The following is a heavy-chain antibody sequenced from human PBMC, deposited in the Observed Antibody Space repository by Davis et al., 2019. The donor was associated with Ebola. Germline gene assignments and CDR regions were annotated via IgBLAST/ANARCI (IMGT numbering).Heavy chain of an antibody. V-gene: IGHV1-18*04. Sequence: AASVKVSCKASGYTFTSYGISWVRQAPGQGLEWMGWITAYNGNTEYAQKLQGRVTMTTDTSTSTVYMELMSLRSDDTAVYYCARDRRSGGRYESIDYWGQGTLVTVSS. CDR2: ITAYNGNT. CDR1: GYTFTSYG. D-gene: IGHD6-19*01. J-gene: IGHJ4*02. CDR3: ARDRRSGGRYESIDY.